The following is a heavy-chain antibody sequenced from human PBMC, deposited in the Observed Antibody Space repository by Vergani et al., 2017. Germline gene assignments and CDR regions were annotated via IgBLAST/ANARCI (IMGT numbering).Heavy chain of an antibody. Sequence: EVQLVESGGGLVQPGRSLRLSCAASGFTFDDYAMHWVRQAPGKGLEWVSGISWNRGSIGYADSVKGRFTISRDNAKNSLYLQMNSLRAEDTALYYCAKDRLVGGYYAVIFDYWGQGTLVTVSS. D-gene: IGHD3-22*01. J-gene: IGHJ4*02. CDR2: ISWNRGSI. V-gene: IGHV3-9*01. CDR3: AKDRLVGGYYAVIFDY. CDR1: GFTFDDYA.